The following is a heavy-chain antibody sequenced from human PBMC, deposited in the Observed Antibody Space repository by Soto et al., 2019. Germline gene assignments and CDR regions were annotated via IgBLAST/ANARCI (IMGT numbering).Heavy chain of an antibody. V-gene: IGHV4-31*03. Sequence: PAETLSLTCTVSGGSLSSGGYYWSWIRQHPGKGLEWIGYIYYSGSTYYNPSLKSRVTISVDTSKNQFSLKLSSVTAADTAVYYCARERITMVRGVIITYNAAYNWFDPWGQGTLVTVSS. CDR3: ARERITMVRGVIITYNAAYNWFDP. J-gene: IGHJ5*02. CDR2: IYYSGST. CDR1: GGSLSSGGYY. D-gene: IGHD3-10*01.